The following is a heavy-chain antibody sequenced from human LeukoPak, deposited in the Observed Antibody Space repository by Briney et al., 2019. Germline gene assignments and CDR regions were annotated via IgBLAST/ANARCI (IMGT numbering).Heavy chain of an antibody. Sequence: GESLKISCQGSGYSFTSYWIGWVRQMPGKGLEWMGIIYPGDSDTRYSPSFQGQVTISADKSISTAYLQWSSLKASDTAMYYCARVGYCSSTSCYSEGFFDYWGQGTLVTVSS. D-gene: IGHD2-2*01. CDR1: GYSFTSYW. J-gene: IGHJ4*02. CDR2: IYPGDSDT. V-gene: IGHV5-51*01. CDR3: ARVGYCSSTSCYSEGFFDY.